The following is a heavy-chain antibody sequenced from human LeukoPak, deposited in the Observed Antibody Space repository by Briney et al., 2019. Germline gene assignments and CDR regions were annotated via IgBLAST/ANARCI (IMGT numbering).Heavy chain of an antibody. J-gene: IGHJ6*03. CDR1: GFTFDDYT. CDR3: AKGAYYYYYMDV. V-gene: IGHV3-43*01. Sequence: GGSLRLSCAASGFTFDDYTMHWVRQAPGKGLEWVSLISWDGGSTYYADSVKGRFTISRDNSKNSLYLQMNSLRTEGTALYYCAKGAYYYYYMDVWGKGTTVTISS. CDR2: ISWDGGST.